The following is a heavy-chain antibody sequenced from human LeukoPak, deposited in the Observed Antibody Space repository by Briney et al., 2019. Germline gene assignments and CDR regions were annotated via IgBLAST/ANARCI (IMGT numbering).Heavy chain of an antibody. CDR2: IWYDGSNK. J-gene: IGHJ4*02. CDR3: AKDNPPYGDYASDY. CDR1: GFTFSSYG. D-gene: IGHD4-17*01. Sequence: PGRSLRLSCAASGFTFSSYGMHWVRQAPGKGLEWVAVIWYDGSNKYYADSVKGRFTISRDNSKNTLYLQMNSLRAEDTAVYYCAKDNPPYGDYASDYWGQGTLVTVSS. V-gene: IGHV3-33*06.